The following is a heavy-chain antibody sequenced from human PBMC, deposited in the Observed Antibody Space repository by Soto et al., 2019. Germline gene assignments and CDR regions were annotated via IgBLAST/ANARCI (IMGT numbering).Heavy chain of an antibody. CDR1: GGSISSGDYY. V-gene: IGHV4-30-4*01. Sequence: SETLSLTCTVSGGSISSGDYYWSWIRQPPGKGLEWIGYIYYSGSTYYNPSLKSRVTISVDTSKNQFSLKLSSVTAADTAVYFCARGDYYGSGSPLYYYGMDVWGQWTTVTVSS. D-gene: IGHD3-10*01. CDR2: IYYSGST. CDR3: ARGDYYGSGSPLYYYGMDV. J-gene: IGHJ6*02.